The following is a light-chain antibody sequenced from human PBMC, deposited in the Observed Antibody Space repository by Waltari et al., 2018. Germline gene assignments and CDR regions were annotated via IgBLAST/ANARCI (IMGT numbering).Light chain of an antibody. Sequence: EIVLQQSPATLSVSPGERATLTCRVRQSVSTNFAWYHPNPGQAPRHLIYGASTRATGIPARFSGRGSRTEFTLTSSSLQSEDFAVDYCQQYNDWPAMYTFGQWTKL. V-gene: IGKV3-15*01. J-gene: IGKJ2*01. CDR3: QQYNDWPAMYT. CDR2: GAS. CDR1: QSVSTN.